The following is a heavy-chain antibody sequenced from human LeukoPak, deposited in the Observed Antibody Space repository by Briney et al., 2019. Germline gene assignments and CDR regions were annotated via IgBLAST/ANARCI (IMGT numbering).Heavy chain of an antibody. Sequence: GASVKVSCKASGYTFTGYYMHWVRQAPGQGLEWMGWINPNGGGTNYAQKFQGRVTMTRDTSISTAYMELSRLRSDDTAVYYCARGVRYCSSTSCYRSFDIWGQGTMVTVSS. CDR1: GYTFTGYY. J-gene: IGHJ3*02. V-gene: IGHV1-2*02. CDR3: ARGVRYCSSTSCYRSFDI. D-gene: IGHD2-2*02. CDR2: INPNGGGT.